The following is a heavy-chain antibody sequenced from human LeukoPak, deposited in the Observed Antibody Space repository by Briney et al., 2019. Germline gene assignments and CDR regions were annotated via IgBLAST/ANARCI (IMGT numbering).Heavy chain of an antibody. J-gene: IGHJ3*02. CDR1: GYTLTELS. CDR3: ATDLVTSSEGAFDI. Sequence: GASVKVSCKVSGYTLTELSMHWVRQAPGKGLEWMGGFDPEDGETIHAQKFQGRVTMTEDTSTDTAYMELSGLRSEDTAVYYCATDLVTSSEGAFDIWGQGTMVTVSS. CDR2: FDPEDGET. D-gene: IGHD2-2*01. V-gene: IGHV1-24*01.